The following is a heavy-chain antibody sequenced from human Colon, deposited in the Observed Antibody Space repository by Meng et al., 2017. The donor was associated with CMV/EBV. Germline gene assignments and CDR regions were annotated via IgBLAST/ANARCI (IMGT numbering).Heavy chain of an antibody. J-gene: IGHJ4*02. D-gene: IGHD5-24*01. CDR2: MHTSGTT. V-gene: IGHV4-4*07. CDR3: ARDPEDGWAYFDY. Sequence: PRQPSGPGLVKPSAALSLTCSVSGGSISGYYWNWIRQPAGKGLEWIGRMHTSGTTNYNPSLKSRVTVSLDTSKNQVSLKLTSVTAADTAVYYCARDPEDGWAYFDYWGQGALVTVSS. CDR1: GGSISGYY.